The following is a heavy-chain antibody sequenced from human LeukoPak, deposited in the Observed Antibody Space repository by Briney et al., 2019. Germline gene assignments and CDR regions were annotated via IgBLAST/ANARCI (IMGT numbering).Heavy chain of an antibody. D-gene: IGHD3-22*01. CDR3: AKEKDSSGYYPNWFDP. J-gene: IGHJ5*02. CDR1: GFTFSSYG. V-gene: IGHV3-30*02. CDR2: IRYDGSNK. Sequence: GRSLRLSCAASGFTFSSYGMHWVRQAPGKGLEWVAFIRYDGSNKYYADSVKGRFTISRDNSKNTLYLQMNSLRAEDTAVYYCAKEKDSSGYYPNWFDPWGQGTLVTVSS.